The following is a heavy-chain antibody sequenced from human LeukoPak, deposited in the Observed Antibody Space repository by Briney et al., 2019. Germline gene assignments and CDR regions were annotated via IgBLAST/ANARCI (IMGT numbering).Heavy chain of an antibody. J-gene: IGHJ4*02. CDR3: ARDIVVVVAAHFDY. Sequence: GGSLRLSCAASGFTFSSYSMNWVRQVPGKGLEWVSGISGNGGSTYYADSVKGRFTISRDNSKNTLYLQMNSLRAEDTAVYYCARDIVVVVAAHFDYWGQGTLVTVSS. CDR2: ISGNGGST. CDR1: GFTFSSYS. V-gene: IGHV3-23*01. D-gene: IGHD2-15*01.